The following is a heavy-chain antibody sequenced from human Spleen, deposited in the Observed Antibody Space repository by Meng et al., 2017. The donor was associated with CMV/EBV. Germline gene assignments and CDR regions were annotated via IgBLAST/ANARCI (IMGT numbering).Heavy chain of an antibody. V-gene: IGHV3-30-3*01. CDR3: ARGSYPSAFDY. CDR2: ISYDGDTK. D-gene: IGHD1-26*01. J-gene: IGHJ4*02. CDR1: GFTFRGFT. Sequence: GESLKISCAASGFTFRGFTLHWVRQAPGKGLEWLTIISYDGDTKYYADSVKGRFTISRDNAKNSLYVQMNSLRAEDTAVYYCARGSYPSAFDYWGQGTLVTVSS.